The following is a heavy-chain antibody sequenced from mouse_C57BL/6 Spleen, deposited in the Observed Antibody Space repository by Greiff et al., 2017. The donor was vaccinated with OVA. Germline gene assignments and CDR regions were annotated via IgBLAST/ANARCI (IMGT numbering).Heavy chain of an antibody. CDR2: IRYSGST. J-gene: IGHJ3*01. CDR1: GYSITSGYD. D-gene: IGHD1-1*01. V-gene: IGHV3-1*01. Sequence: EVQLQESGPGMVKPSQSLSLTCTVTGYSITSGYDWHWIRHSPGNKLEWMGYIRYSGSTNYNPSLKSRNSIAHDTSTNQFFLKLNSVTTEDTATYDCARDDYYGSSGGFAYWGQGTLVTVSA. CDR3: ARDDYYGSSGGFAY.